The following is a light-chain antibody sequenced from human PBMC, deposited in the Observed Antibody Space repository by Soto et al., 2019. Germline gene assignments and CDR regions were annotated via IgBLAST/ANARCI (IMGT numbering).Light chain of an antibody. CDR3: QQSGSSPIT. CDR1: QSVTTQ. J-gene: IGKJ5*01. V-gene: IGKV3-20*01. Sequence: VWTLSRGTLSLSPGERATLSCRASQSVTTQLAWYQQKPGQAPRLLIYSTSNRATGIPDRFSGSGSGTDFTLTIRRLEPEDFVVYYCQQSGSSPITFGQGTRLEIK. CDR2: STS.